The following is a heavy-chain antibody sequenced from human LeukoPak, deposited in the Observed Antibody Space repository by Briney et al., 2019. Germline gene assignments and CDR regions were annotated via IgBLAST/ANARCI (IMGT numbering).Heavy chain of an antibody. CDR2: ISGSGDST. D-gene: IGHD7-27*01. J-gene: IGHJ4*02. CDR3: AKDPGHYFDY. Sequence: GGSLRLSCAASGFTFSSYAMSWVRQAPGKGREWVSAISGSGDSTYYADSVKGRFTISRDNSKNTLYLQMNSLRAEDTAVYYCAKDPGHYFDYWGQGTLVTVSS. V-gene: IGHV3-23*01. CDR1: GFTFSSYA.